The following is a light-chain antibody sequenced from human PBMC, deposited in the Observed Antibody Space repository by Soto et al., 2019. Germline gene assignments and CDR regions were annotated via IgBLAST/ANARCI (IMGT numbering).Light chain of an antibody. CDR1: SSDVGGYNY. Sequence: QSALTQPASVSGSPGQSITISCTGTSSDVGGYNYVSWYQHHPGKAPKLMIHEVTNRPSGVSTRFSGSKSGNTASLTISGLQAEDEAVYYCCSHSSSITWMFGGGTKLTVL. V-gene: IGLV2-14*01. CDR2: EVT. J-gene: IGLJ3*02. CDR3: CSHSSSITWM.